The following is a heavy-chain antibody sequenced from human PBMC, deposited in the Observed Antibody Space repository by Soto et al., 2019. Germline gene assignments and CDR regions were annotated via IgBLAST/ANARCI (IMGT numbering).Heavy chain of an antibody. CDR1: GGTFSSYT. Sequence: QVQLVQSGAEVKKPGSSVKVSCKASGGTFSSYTISWVRQAPGQGLEWMGGIIPILDTTNYAQKFQGRVTITADEATSTAYMELSSLRSEDTAVYYCARRGYSYGLYYLDYWGQGTLVTVSS. CDR2: IIPILDTT. CDR3: ARRGYSYGLYYLDY. D-gene: IGHD5-18*01. J-gene: IGHJ4*02. V-gene: IGHV1-69*01.